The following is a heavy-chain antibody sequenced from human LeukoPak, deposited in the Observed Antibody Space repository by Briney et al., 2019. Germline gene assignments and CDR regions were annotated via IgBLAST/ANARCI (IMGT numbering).Heavy chain of an antibody. J-gene: IGHJ4*02. D-gene: IGHD2-15*01. CDR1: GGSISSYY. V-gene: IGHV4-59*12. CDR3: ARGHRSRANYFSGSRDFDY. CDR2: IYYSGST. Sequence: SETLSLTCTVSGGSISSYYWIWIRQPPGKGLEWIGYIYYSGSTNYSPSLKSRVTISVDTSKNQFSLKLSSVTAADTAVYYCARGHRSRANYFSGSRDFDYWGQGTLVTVSS.